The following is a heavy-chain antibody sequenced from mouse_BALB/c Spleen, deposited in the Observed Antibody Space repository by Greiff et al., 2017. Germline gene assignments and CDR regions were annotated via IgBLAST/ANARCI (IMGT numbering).Heavy chain of an antibody. CDR2: IYPYNGGT. CDR1: GYTFTDYN. Sequence: VQLKQSGPELVKPGASVKISCKASGYTFTDYNMHWVKQSHGKSLEWIGYIYPYNGGTGYNQKFKSKATLTVDNSSSTAYMELRSLTSEDSAVYYCASDDGYSLFDYWGQGTTLTVSS. J-gene: IGHJ2*01. CDR3: ASDDGYSLFDY. V-gene: IGHV1S29*02. D-gene: IGHD2-3*01.